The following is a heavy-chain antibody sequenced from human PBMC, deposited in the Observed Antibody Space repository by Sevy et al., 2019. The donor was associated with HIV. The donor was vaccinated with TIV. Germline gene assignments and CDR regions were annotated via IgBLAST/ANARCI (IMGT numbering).Heavy chain of an antibody. Sequence: GGSLRLSCAASGFTFSSYAMHGVRQAPGKGLEWVAVISYDGSNKYYADSVKGRFTISRDNSKNTLYLQMNSLRAEDTAVYYCARDRGGQQLALDYWGQGTLVTVSS. D-gene: IGHD6-13*01. V-gene: IGHV3-30*04. CDR3: ARDRGGQQLALDY. CDR1: GFTFSSYA. CDR2: ISYDGSNK. J-gene: IGHJ4*02.